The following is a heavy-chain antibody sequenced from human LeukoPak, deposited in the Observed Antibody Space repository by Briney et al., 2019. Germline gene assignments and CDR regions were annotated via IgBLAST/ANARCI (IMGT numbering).Heavy chain of an antibody. D-gene: IGHD5-12*01. V-gene: IGHV3-66*02. Sequence: GGSLRLSCAASGFTVSSNYMNWVRQAPGKGLEWVSVLYSAGNTYYADSVKGRFTISRDNSKNTLFLQMDSLSPEDTAVYYCARARDYIVVDFWGQGTLVTVSS. CDR1: GFTVSSNY. CDR3: ARARDYIVVDF. J-gene: IGHJ4*02. CDR2: LYSAGNT.